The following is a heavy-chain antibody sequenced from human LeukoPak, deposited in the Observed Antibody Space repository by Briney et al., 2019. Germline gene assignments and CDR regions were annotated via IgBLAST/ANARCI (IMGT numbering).Heavy chain of an antibody. V-gene: IGHV3-23*01. Sequence: GGSLRLSCAASGFIFRNYAMSWVRQAPGKGLEWVSAITGSGDTTYYADSVKGRFTISRDNSKNTLYLQMNSLRAEDTAVYYCAKRGVVAATPSTVWGQGTLVTVSS. CDR1: GFIFRNYA. D-gene: IGHD2-15*01. CDR3: AKRGVVAATPSTV. CDR2: ITGSGDTT. J-gene: IGHJ4*02.